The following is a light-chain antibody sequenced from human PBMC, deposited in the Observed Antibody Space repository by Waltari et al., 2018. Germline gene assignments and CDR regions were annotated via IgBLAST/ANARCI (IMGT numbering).Light chain of an antibody. V-gene: IGKV1-39*01. J-gene: IGKJ3*01. CDR3: QQNYDSPRT. CDR1: QHIYNY. Sequence: DIQMTQSPSPLSASVGDRVTITCRASQHIYNYLNWYQQKPGKAPKLLFYAVSSLPTGVPARFSGSGSGTDFTLTITNLQLEDFATYYCQQNYDSPRTFGPGTRVDFK. CDR2: AVS.